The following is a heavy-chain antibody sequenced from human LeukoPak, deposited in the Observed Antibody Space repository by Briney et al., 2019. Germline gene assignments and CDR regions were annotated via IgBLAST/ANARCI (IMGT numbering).Heavy chain of an antibody. J-gene: IGHJ4*02. CDR1: GGSISSSSYY. D-gene: IGHD4-17*01. CDR2: IYYSGST. CDR3: ARGGPIYKTTVNFDY. V-gene: IGHV4-39*01. Sequence: SETLSLTCTVSGGSISSSSYYWGWIRQPPGKGLEWIGSIYYSGSTYYNPSLKSRVTISVDTSKNQFSLKLSSVTAADTAVYYCARGGPIYKTTVNFDYWGQGTLVTVSS.